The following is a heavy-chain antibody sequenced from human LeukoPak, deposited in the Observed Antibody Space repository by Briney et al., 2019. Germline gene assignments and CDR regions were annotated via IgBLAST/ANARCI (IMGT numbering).Heavy chain of an antibody. CDR3: ATKLYINHSGSYYSEY. J-gene: IGHJ4*02. D-gene: IGHD1-26*01. CDR1: GYTFTSYD. Sequence: ASVKVSCKASGYTFTSYDINWVRQATGQGLEWMGWMNPNSGNTGYAQKFQGRVTMTRNTSISTAYMELSSLRSEDTAVYYCATKLYINHSGSYYSEYWGQGTLVTVSS. CDR2: MNPNSGNT. V-gene: IGHV1-8*01.